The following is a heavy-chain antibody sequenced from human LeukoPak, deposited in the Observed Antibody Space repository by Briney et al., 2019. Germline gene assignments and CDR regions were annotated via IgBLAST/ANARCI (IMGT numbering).Heavy chain of an antibody. Sequence: ASVKVSCKASGYTFTGYYMHWVRQAPGQGLEWMGWINPNSGGRNYAQKFQGRVTMTRDTSISTAYMELSRLISDDTAVYYCARDVAAAGTEYNWSDPWGQGTLVTVSS. CDR2: INPNSGGR. J-gene: IGHJ5*02. D-gene: IGHD6-13*01. CDR1: GYTFTGYY. CDR3: ARDVAAAGTEYNWSDP. V-gene: IGHV1-2*02.